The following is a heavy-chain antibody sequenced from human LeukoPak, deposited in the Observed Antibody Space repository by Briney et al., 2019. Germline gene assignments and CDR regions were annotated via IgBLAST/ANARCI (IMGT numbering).Heavy chain of an antibody. J-gene: IGHJ4*02. CDR2: IWYDGSSK. D-gene: IGHD3-16*02. CDR1: GFTFSSYV. Sequence: PGRSLRLSCAASGFTFSSYVMHWVRQAPGKGLEWVALIWYDGSSKHYADSVRGRFTISRDNSKNTLYLQMNSLRAEDTAVYYCARDFELSHWGQGTLVTVSS. V-gene: IGHV3-33*01. CDR3: ARDFELSH.